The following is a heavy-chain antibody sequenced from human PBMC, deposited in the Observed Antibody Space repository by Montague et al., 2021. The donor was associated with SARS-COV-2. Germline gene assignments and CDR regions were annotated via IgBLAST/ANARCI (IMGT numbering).Heavy chain of an antibody. CDR1: GDSTSCPNCY. Sequence: SETLSLTCTVSGDSTSCPNCYWGWIRQAPGKGLDWIGTIYNSGTTYYNPSLKIRLNISIDTSKNQFSLKLNSVTATDTAVYYCARHRNYGDHSLDNWFHPWGQGTLVTVSS. J-gene: IGHJ5*02. D-gene: IGHD4-17*01. CDR2: IYNSGTT. V-gene: IGHV4-39*01. CDR3: ARHRNYGDHSLDNWFHP.